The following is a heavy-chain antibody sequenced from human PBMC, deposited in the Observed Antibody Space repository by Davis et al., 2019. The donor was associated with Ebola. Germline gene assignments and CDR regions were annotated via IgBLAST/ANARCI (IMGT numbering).Heavy chain of an antibody. Sequence: SETLSLTCTVSGGSIISSSSYWGWIRQPPRKGLEWIGSIYYSGITYYNPSLKSRVTISVDTSKNQFSLKLSSVTAADTAVYYCARGRRIMITFGGVIGNDYWGRGTLVTVSS. J-gene: IGHJ4*02. D-gene: IGHD3-16*02. CDR2: IYYSGIT. V-gene: IGHV4-39*07. CDR1: GGSIISSSSY. CDR3: ARGRRIMITFGGVIGNDY.